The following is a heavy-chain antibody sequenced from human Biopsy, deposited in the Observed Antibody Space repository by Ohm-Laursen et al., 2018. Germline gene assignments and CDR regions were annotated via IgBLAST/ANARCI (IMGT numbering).Heavy chain of an antibody. CDR2: IYYGGST. Sequence: ETLSLTCTVSGGSIGSFFWSWIRQPPGKGLEWIGYIYYGGSTNYNPSLRSRVTISVDRSKNQFSLELSSVTAADTAVYYCARVGAGAPSIDYFDYWGQGALVTVSS. J-gene: IGHJ4*02. CDR1: GGSIGSFF. V-gene: IGHV4-59*01. CDR3: ARVGAGAPSIDYFDY. D-gene: IGHD1-26*01.